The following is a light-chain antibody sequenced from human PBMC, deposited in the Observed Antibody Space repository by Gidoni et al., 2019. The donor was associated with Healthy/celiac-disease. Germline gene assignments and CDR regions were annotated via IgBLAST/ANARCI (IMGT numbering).Light chain of an antibody. CDR2: DAS. CDR3: QQRSNWPT. J-gene: IGKJ3*01. V-gene: IGKV3-11*01. CDR1: QSVSSY. Sequence: EIVLTQSPATLSLSPGERATLSCRASQSVSSYLAWYQQKPGQAPRLLIYDASNSATGIPARFSGSGSGTDFTLTISSLAPEDFAVYYGQQRSNWPTFGPGTKVDIK.